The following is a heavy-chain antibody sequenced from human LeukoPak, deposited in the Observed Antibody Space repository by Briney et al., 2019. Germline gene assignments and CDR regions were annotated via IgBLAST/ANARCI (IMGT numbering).Heavy chain of an antibody. V-gene: IGHV4-34*01. CDR1: GGSFSGYY. CDR2: INHSGSA. J-gene: IGHJ4*02. Sequence: SETLSLTCAVYGGSFSGYYWSWIRQPPGKGLEWIGEINHSGSANYNPSLKSRVTISVDTSKNQFSLKLSSVTAADTAVYYCARFGTYWGQGTLVTVSS. D-gene: IGHD3-10*01. CDR3: ARFGTY.